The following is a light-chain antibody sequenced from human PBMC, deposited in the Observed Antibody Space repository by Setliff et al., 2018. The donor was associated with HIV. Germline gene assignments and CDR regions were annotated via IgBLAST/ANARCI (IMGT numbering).Light chain of an antibody. Sequence: QSVLTQPASVSRSPGQSITLSCTGTSSDVGNYNLASWYQHHPGKAPKLIIYEVTKRPSGVSNRFSGSKSGNTASLTISGLQAEDEADYFCCSYARTTTYVFGTGTRSPS. V-gene: IGLV2-23*02. CDR3: CSYARTTTYV. J-gene: IGLJ1*01. CDR2: EVT. CDR1: SSDVGNYNL.